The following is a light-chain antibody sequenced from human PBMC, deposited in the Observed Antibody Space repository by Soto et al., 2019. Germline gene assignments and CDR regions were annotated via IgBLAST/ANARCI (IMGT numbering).Light chain of an antibody. V-gene: IGLV2-14*03. J-gene: IGLJ2*01. CDR2: DVS. CDR1: SSDVGGYNY. CDR3: SSYTSSSTVI. Sequence: QSVLTQPASVSGSPGQSMTISCTGTSSDVGGYNYVSWYQQHPGKAPKLMIYDVSNRPSGVSNRFSGSKSVNTASLTISGLQAEDEADYYCSSYTSSSTVIFGGGTKLTVL.